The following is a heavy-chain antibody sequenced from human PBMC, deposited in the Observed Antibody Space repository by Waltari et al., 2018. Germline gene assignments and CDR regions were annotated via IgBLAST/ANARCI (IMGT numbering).Heavy chain of an antibody. V-gene: IGHV4-39*01. Sequence: QLQLQESGPGLVKPSETLSLTCTVSGGSISSSSYYWGWIRKPPGTGLAWIGSIYYRGSTYYNPSLKSRVTISVDTSKNQFSLKLSSVTAADTAVYYCARLVMDLPENPYSSSFWYFDLWGRGTLVTVSS. J-gene: IGHJ2*01. CDR3: ARLVMDLPENPYSSSFWYFDL. D-gene: IGHD6-6*01. CDR2: IYYRGST. CDR1: GGSISSSSYY.